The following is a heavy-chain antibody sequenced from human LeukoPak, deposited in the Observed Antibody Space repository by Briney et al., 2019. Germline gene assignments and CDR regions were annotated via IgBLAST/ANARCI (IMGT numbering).Heavy chain of an antibody. CDR2: INAGNGNT. Sequence: ASVKVSCKASGYTFTSHTIHWVRQAPGQRLEWMGWINAGNGNTKYSQEFQGRVTITRDTSASTAYMELSSLRSEDMAVYYCARQPSGGWFDPWGQGTLVTVSS. CDR1: GYTFTSHT. J-gene: IGHJ5*02. CDR3: ARQPSGGWFDP. D-gene: IGHD4-23*01. V-gene: IGHV1-3*03.